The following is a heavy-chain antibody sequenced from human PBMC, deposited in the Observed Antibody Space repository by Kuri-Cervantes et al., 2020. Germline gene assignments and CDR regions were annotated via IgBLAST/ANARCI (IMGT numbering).Heavy chain of an antibody. CDR3: ARTVAVAGVFLGGWFDP. D-gene: IGHD6-19*01. V-gene: IGHV3-20*01. Sequence: GGSLRLSCAASGFTFDDYGMSWVRQAPGKGLEWVSGINWNGGSTGYAGSVKGRFTISRDNAKNSLYLQMNSLRAEDTALYHCARTVAVAGVFLGGWFDPWGQGTLVTVSS. CDR2: INWNGGST. J-gene: IGHJ5*02. CDR1: GFTFDDYG.